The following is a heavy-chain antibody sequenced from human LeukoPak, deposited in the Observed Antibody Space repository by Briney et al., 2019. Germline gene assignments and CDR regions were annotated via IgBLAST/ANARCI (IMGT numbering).Heavy chain of an antibody. V-gene: IGHV3-23*01. CDR2: TAGSGISK. CDR3: AKQLGYCSDGSCYFPY. J-gene: IGHJ4*02. Sequence: GGSLRLTCVASGFTFNNYAMSWVRQAPGRGLEWASSTAGSGISKDYADSVKGRFTISRDNSKSTLCLQMNSLRAEDTAVYYCAKQLGYCSDGSCYFPYWGQGTLVTVSS. D-gene: IGHD2-15*01. CDR1: GFTFNNYA.